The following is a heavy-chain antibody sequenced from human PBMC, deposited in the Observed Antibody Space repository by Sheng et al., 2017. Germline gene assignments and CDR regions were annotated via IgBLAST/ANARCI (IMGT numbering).Heavy chain of an antibody. CDR2: IYYSGST. Sequence: QLQLQESGPGLVKPSETLSLTCTVSGGSISSSSYYWGWIRQPPGKGLEWIGSIYYSGSTYYNPSLKSRVTISVDTSKNQFSLKLSSVTAADTAVYYCARESGEIYYDSSGYYYFDYWGRGNAGHRLL. CDR3: ARESGEIYYDSSGYYYFDY. CDR1: GGSISSSSYY. J-gene: IGHJ4*02. D-gene: IGHD3-22*01. V-gene: IGHV4-39*07.